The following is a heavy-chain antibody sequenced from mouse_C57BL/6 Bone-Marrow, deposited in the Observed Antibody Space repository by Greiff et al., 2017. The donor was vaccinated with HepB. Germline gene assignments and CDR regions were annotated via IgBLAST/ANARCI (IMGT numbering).Heavy chain of an antibody. Sequence: VQLQQPGAELVMPGASVKLSCKASGYTFTSYWMHWVKQRPGQGLEWIGEIDPSDSYTNYNQKFKGMSTLTVDKSSSTAYMQLSSLTSEDSAVYYCARSLGAWFAYWGQGTLVTVSA. J-gene: IGHJ3*01. V-gene: IGHV1-69*01. CDR3: ARSLGAWFAY. D-gene: IGHD4-1*01. CDR2: IDPSDSYT. CDR1: GYTFTSYW.